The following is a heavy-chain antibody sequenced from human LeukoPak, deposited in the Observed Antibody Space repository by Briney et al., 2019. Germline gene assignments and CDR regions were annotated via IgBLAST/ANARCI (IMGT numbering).Heavy chain of an antibody. CDR2: IFYSGST. Sequence: PSETLSLTCTVSAGSISSSSYYWGWIRQPPGKGLEWIGSIFYSGSTYYNPFLKSRAAISVDTSKNQFSLNLSSVTAADTAVYYCARRAAGAGDFDYWGQGTLVTVSS. V-gene: IGHV4-39*01. J-gene: IGHJ4*02. CDR3: ARRAAGAGDFDY. CDR1: AGSISSSSYY. D-gene: IGHD6-13*01.